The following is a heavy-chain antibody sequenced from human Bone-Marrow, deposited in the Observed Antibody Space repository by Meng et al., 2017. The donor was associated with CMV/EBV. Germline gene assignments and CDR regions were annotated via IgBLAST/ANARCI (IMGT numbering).Heavy chain of an antibody. CDR2: ISSSGSTI. CDR3: ARGQELGYCTNGVCYINY. V-gene: IGHV3-11*01. CDR1: GFTFSDYY. D-gene: IGHD2-8*01. J-gene: IGHJ4*02. Sequence: GGSLRLSCAASGFTFSDYYMSWIRQAPGKGLEWVSYISSSGSTIYYADSVKGRFTISRDNAKNSLYLQMNSLRAEDTAVYYCARGQELGYCTNGVCYINYWGQGTLVTVPS.